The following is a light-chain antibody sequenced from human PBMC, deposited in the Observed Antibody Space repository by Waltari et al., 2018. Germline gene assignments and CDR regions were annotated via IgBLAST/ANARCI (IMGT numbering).Light chain of an antibody. Sequence: VLTQSPATLSLSPGERATLSCRASQSVSDYLVWYQQKPGQAPRLLIYDASKRATGIPPRFSGSGSGTYFTLTISSLEPEDIAVYYCQHRSTWRHTFGGGTKVEIK. CDR1: QSVSDY. J-gene: IGKJ4*01. V-gene: IGKV3-11*01. CDR3: QHRSTWRHT. CDR2: DAS.